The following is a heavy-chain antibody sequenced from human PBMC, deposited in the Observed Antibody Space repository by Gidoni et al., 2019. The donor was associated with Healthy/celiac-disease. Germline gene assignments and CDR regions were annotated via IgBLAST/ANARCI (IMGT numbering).Heavy chain of an antibody. CDR3: AKEGLYDSSGYEGITGVYYGMDV. CDR1: GFSFGDYA. D-gene: IGHD3-22*01. J-gene: IGHJ6*02. Sequence: EVQLVESGGGLVQRGRSLRLSCAASGFSFGDYAMHLCRQAAGKGLQWVSGISGNSCSIGYADAVKGRFTISRDNAKNSLYLQMNSLRAEDTALYYCAKEGLYDSSGYEGITGVYYGMDVWGQGTTVTVSS. CDR2: ISGNSCSI. V-gene: IGHV3-9*01.